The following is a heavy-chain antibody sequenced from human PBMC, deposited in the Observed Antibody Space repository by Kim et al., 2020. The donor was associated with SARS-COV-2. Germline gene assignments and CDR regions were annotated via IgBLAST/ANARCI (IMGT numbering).Heavy chain of an antibody. CDR3: AKAGTAAADY. Sequence: GGSLRLSCAASGFTFSSYGMHWVRQAPGKGLEWVSVIWWSGSNTCYADSVKGRFTISRDNSKNTLHLQMNSLRAEDTAVYYCAKAGTAAADYCGQGALGTVSS. D-gene: IGHD6-13*01. CDR1: GFTFSSYG. J-gene: IGHJ4*02. CDR2: IWWSGSNT. V-gene: IGHV3-33*06.